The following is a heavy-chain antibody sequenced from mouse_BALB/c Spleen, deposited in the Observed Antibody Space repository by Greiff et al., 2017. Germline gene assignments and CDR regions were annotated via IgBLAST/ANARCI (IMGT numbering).Heavy chain of an antibody. CDR1: GYSITSDYA. Sequence: EVKLLESGPGLVKPSQSLSLTCTVTGYSITSDYAWNWIRQFPGNKLEWMGYISYSGSTSYNPSLKSRISITRDTSKNQFFLQLNSVTTEDTATYYCARSTMITTWFAYWGQGTLVTVSA. CDR3: ARSTMITTWFAY. CDR2: ISYSGST. V-gene: IGHV3-2*02. J-gene: IGHJ3*01. D-gene: IGHD2-4*01.